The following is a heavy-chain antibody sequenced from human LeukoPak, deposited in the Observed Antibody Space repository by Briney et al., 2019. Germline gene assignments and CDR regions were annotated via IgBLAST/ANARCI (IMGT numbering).Heavy chain of an antibody. Sequence: GGSLRLSCAASGFTFSSYGMSWVRQIPGKGLEWVGRIESKTDGGTTDYAAPAKGRFTISRDDSTNTLYLQMNSLKSEDTAVYYCTTYGSGRKFDYWGQGILVTVSS. CDR1: GFTFSSYG. V-gene: IGHV3-15*04. J-gene: IGHJ4*02. CDR3: TTYGSGRKFDY. D-gene: IGHD3-10*01. CDR2: IESKTDGGTT.